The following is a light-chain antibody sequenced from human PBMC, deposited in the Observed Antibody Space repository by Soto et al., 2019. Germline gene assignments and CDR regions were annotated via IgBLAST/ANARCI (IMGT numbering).Light chain of an antibody. J-gene: IGLJ2*01. CDR3: CSPAIISTRV. CDR2: EVN. Sequence: QSALTQPASVSGSPGQSITISCTGISSDIGHYNYVSWYQQYPGKAPKLMIYEVNSRPSGVSNRFSGSKSGNTASLTISGFKDEDEPDNYCCSPAIISTRVFGGGTKLTVL. V-gene: IGLV2-14*01. CDR1: SSDIGHYNY.